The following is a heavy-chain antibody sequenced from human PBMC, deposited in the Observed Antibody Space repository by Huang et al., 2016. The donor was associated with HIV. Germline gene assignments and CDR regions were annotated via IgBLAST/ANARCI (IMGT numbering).Heavy chain of an antibody. CDR3: ARDRFGWIQPTEPFYI. CDR2: ISISSTM. D-gene: IGHD5-18*01. CDR1: GFSLSRYS. J-gene: IGHJ3*02. V-gene: IGHV3-48*01. Sequence: EEQLVESGGGLVKPGGSLRLSCAVSGFSLSRYSLHWVRQGPGMGLEWVSYISISSTMHYADSVKGRFTIARDNAKNLLYLQMHSLRAEDTAIYYCARDRFGWIQPTEPFYIWGQGTLVSVSS.